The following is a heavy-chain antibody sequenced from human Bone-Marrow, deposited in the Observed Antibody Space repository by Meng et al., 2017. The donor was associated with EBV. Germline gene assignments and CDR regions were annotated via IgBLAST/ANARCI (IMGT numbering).Heavy chain of an antibody. CDR1: GYTFTSYD. CDR3: ARGTYDRPVDP. Sequence: QVQLGRGGAEVKKPGASVKVSCKAAGYTFTSYDIHWVRQATGQGLEWMGWMNPNSGNTGYAQKFQDRVTMTRNTSISTAYMELSSLRSEDTAVYYCARGTYDRPVDPWGQGTLVTVSS. CDR2: MNPNSGNT. V-gene: IGHV1-8*01. J-gene: IGHJ5*02. D-gene: IGHD3-16*01.